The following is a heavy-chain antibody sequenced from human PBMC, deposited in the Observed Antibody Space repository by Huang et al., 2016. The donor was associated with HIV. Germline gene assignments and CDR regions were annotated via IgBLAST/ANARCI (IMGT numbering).Heavy chain of an antibody. J-gene: IGHJ4*02. CDR3: AMGYGPFDF. V-gene: IGHV3-48*01. CDR2: ISSTGSAT. Sequence: VHLVESGGGLVQPGGSLILSCAASGFTFGSYSMNWVRQTLGNGLEWVSDISSTGSATYYADSVNDRFTISRYNANNSLYLQMNSLRAEDAGVYFCAMGYGPFDFWGQGTLVTVSS. CDR1: GFTFGSYS. D-gene: IGHD5-18*01.